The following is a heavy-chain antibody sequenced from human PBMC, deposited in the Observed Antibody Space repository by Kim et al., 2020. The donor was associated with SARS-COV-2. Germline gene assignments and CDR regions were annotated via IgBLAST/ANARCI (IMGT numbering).Heavy chain of an antibody. J-gene: IGHJ4*02. CDR2: IYYSGST. D-gene: IGHD3-22*01. Sequence: SETLSLTCTVSGGSISSSSYYWGWIRQPPGKGLEWIGSIYYSGSTYYNPSLKSRVTISVDTSKNQFSLKLSSVTAADTAVYYCARQTRGGGYIRDFDYWGQGTLVTVSS. CDR3: ARQTRGGGYIRDFDY. CDR1: GGSISSSSYY. V-gene: IGHV4-39*01.